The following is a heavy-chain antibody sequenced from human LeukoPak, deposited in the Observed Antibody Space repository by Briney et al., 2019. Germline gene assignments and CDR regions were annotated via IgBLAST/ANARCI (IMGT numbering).Heavy chain of an antibody. CDR2: ISGSGGST. D-gene: IGHD3-10*01. CDR3: AKYGSGSYYNGLY. CDR1: GFTFSSYA. J-gene: IGHJ4*02. Sequence: GGSLRLSCAAYGFTFSSYAMSWVRQAPGKGLEWVSAISGSGGSTYYADSVKGRFTISRDNSKNTLYLQMNSLRAEDTAVYYCAKYGSGSYYNGLYWGQGTLVTVSS. V-gene: IGHV3-23*01.